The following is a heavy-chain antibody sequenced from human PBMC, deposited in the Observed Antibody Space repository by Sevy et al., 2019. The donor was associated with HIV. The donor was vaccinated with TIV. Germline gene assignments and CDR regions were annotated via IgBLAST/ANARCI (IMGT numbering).Heavy chain of an antibody. D-gene: IGHD1-7*01. CDR1: GFTFSKYW. CDR2: IKQDAGQK. V-gene: IGHV3-7*01. Sequence: GGSLRLFCAASGFTFSKYWMGWVRQAPGKGLEWVANIKQDAGQKYYVDSVKGRFTISRDNAKNSLYLQMNSLRAEDTAVYFCARDDGNYYFHYWGQGTLVTASS. CDR3: ARDDGNYYFHY. J-gene: IGHJ4*02.